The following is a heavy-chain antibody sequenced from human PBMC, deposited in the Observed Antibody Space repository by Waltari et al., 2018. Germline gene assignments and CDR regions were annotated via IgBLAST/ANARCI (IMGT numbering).Heavy chain of an antibody. CDR3: ARAGHYDFWSGYYKAPYYYYGMDV. Sequence: QVQLQQWGAGLLKPSETLSLTCAVYGGSFSGYYWSWIRQPPGKGLEWIGEINHSGRTNYNPSLKSRVTISVDTSKNQFSLKLSSVTAADTAVYYCARAGHYDFWSGYYKAPYYYYGMDVWGQGTTVTVSS. V-gene: IGHV4-34*01. CDR1: GGSFSGYY. D-gene: IGHD3-3*01. J-gene: IGHJ6*02. CDR2: INHSGRT.